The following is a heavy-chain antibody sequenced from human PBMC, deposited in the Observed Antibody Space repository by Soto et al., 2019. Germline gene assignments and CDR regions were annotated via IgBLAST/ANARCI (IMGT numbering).Heavy chain of an antibody. CDR3: ARGTYGSGSYSWFDP. CDR1: GFTFSSYG. V-gene: IGHV3-33*01. CDR2: IWYDGSNK. D-gene: IGHD3-10*01. Sequence: QVQLVESGGGVVQPGRSLRLSCAASGFTFSSYGMHWVRQAPGKGLEWVAVIWYDGSNKYYADSVKGRFTISRDNSKNTLYLQMNSLRAEDTAVYYCARGTYGSGSYSWFDPWGQGTLVTVSS. J-gene: IGHJ5*02.